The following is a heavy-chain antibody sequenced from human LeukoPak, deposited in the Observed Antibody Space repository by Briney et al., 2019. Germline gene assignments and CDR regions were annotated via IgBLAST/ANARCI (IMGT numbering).Heavy chain of an antibody. Sequence: PGGSLRLSCAASGFTFSSYSMNWVRQAPGKGLEWVSYISSSSSYIYYADSVKGRFTISRDNAKNSLYLQMNSLRAEDTAVYYCARDPLIAAGYWGQGTLVTVSS. CDR3: ARDPLIAAGY. V-gene: IGHV3-21*05. D-gene: IGHD6-25*01. J-gene: IGHJ4*02. CDR1: GFTFSSYS. CDR2: ISSSSSYI.